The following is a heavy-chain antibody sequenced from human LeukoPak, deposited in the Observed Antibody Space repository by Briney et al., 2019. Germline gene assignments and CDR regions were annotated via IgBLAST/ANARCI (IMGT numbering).Heavy chain of an antibody. CDR1: GGTFSSYA. J-gene: IGHJ4*02. D-gene: IGHD2-15*01. CDR2: INPSGGST. Sequence: ASVKVSCKASGGTFSSYAISWVRQAPGQGLEWMGIINPSGGSTSYAQKFQGRVTMTRDTSTSTVYMELSSLRSEDTAVYYCASHYVRDCSGGSCYTPFDYWGQGTLVTVSS. CDR3: ASHYVRDCSGGSCYTPFDY. V-gene: IGHV1-46*01.